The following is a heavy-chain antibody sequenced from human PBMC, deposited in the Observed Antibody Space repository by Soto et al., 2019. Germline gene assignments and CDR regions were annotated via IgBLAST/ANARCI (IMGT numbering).Heavy chain of an antibody. CDR2: LYTSGNT. J-gene: IGHJ5*02. CDR1: GGSFTTYY. D-gene: IGHD6-19*01. Sequence: QVQLQESGPGLVKPSETLSLTCTVSGGSFTTYYWNWIRQPAGKRLEWIGRLYTSGNTKYNPSLKSRLTMSLDTSKRQFSLKLSSVTAADTVIYYCARETVLGTDNWFDPWGQGILVTVST. CDR3: ARETVLGTDNWFDP. V-gene: IGHV4-4*07.